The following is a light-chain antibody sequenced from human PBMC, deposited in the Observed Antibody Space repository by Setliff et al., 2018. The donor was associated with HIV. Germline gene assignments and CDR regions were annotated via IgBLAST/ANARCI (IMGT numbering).Light chain of an antibody. Sequence: QSALTQPASVSGSPGQSITVSCTGTSNDVGGYNYVCWYQQHPGKAPKLMIYEVTNRPSGVSYRFSGSKSGNTASLTISGLQAEDEADYYCSSFGSSNTHVFGTGTKVTVL. CDR2: EVT. CDR3: SSFGSSNTHV. J-gene: IGLJ1*01. V-gene: IGLV2-14*01. CDR1: SNDVGGYNY.